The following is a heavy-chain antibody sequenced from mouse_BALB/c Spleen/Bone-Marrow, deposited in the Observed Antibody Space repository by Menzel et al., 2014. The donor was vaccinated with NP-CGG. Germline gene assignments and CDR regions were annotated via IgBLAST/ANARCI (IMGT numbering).Heavy chain of an antibody. V-gene: IGHV1-54*01. D-gene: IGHD4-1*01. CDR1: GYAFTNYL. CDR2: INPGSGST. CDR3: ARRLNGTSAMDY. J-gene: IGHJ4*01. Sequence: QVQLKQSGAELVRPGTSVKVSCKASGYAFTNYLIEWVKRRPGQGLEWIGVINPGSGSTNFNENFKGKATLTADKSSSTAYMQLSSLTSDDSAVYLCARRLNGTSAMDYWGQGTSVTVSS.